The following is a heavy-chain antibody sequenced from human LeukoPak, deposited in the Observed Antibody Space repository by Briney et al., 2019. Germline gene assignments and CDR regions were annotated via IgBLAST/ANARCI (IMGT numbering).Heavy chain of an antibody. CDR1: GFTFNNYA. D-gene: IGHD2-21*01. V-gene: IGHV3-23*01. CDR3: AKDTAVILTAPFDS. CDR2: ISGSGGRT. Sequence: GGSLRLSCAASGFTFNNYAMSWVRQAPGKGLEWVSAISGSGGRTYYADSVKGRFTISRDNSNNRLYLQMNSVRAEDTAMYFCAKDTAVILTAPFDSWGQGTLVTVSS. J-gene: IGHJ4*02.